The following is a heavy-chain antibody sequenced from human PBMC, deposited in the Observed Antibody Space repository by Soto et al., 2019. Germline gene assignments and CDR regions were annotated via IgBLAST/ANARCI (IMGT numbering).Heavy chain of an antibody. V-gene: IGHV3-64*01. J-gene: IGHJ4*02. Sequence: EVQLVESGGGLVQPGGSLRLSCAASGFIFSNYAMHWVRQAPGKGLEYLAAISNHGGDATYARSVNDRFTISRDSSKNPLYLQMGRLRVEDMAVYYCTIDGGSYNDFDYWGQGTLVTVSS. CDR1: GFIFSNYA. CDR3: TIDGGSYNDFDY. D-gene: IGHD1-26*01. CDR2: ISNHGGDA.